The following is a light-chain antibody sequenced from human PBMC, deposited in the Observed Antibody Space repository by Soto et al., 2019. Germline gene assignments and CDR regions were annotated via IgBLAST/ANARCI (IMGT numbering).Light chain of an antibody. CDR2: DVN. CDR3: TSWTTSTTMK. Sequence: QSALTQPASVSGSPGQSITISCPGTSSDVGAYNYVSWYQQHPGKAPKLMIYDVNIRPSGVSNRFSGSKSGNTASLTISGLQAEDEADYYCTSWTTSTTMKFGGGTKVTVL. CDR1: SSDVGAYNY. V-gene: IGLV2-14*01. J-gene: IGLJ2*01.